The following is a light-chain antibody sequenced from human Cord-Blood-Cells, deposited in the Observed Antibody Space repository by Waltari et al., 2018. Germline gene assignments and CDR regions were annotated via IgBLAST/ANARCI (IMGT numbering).Light chain of an antibody. CDR1: QSVSSY. CDR3: QQRSNWPPLT. J-gene: IGKJ4*01. CDR2: DAS. Sequence: EIVLTQSPATLSLSPGERATLSCRASQSVSSYLAWYQQKPGQAPRLLIYDASNSATGIPARFSGSESGTDFTLTISSLEPEDFAVYYCQQRSNWPPLTFGGGTKVEIK. V-gene: IGKV3-11*01.